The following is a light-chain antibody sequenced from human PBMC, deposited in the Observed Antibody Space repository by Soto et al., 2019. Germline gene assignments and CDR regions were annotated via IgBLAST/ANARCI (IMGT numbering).Light chain of an antibody. Sequence: QSALTQPRSVSGSPGQSVTMSCTGTSSDVGGYNYVSWYQQYPGKAPKPMIYDVTKRPSGVPDRFSGSKSGNTASLTISWLQAEDEADYYCCSYAGSFSFVFGSGTKLTVL. J-gene: IGLJ1*01. CDR3: CSYAGSFSFV. CDR1: SSDVGGYNY. CDR2: DVT. V-gene: IGLV2-11*01.